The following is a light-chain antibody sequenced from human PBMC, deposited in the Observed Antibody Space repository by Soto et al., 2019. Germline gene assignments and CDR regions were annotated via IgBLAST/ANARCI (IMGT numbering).Light chain of an antibody. CDR1: QSISDT. Sequence: EIVMTQSPATLSVSPGGRATLSCRASQSISDTLAWYQQKPGQAPRLLIYSASRRATGFPARFSGSGSGTDFTLTISSLEPEDFAVYYCQQRSNWLTFGQGTRLEIK. V-gene: IGKV3-11*01. J-gene: IGKJ5*01. CDR2: SAS. CDR3: QQRSNWLT.